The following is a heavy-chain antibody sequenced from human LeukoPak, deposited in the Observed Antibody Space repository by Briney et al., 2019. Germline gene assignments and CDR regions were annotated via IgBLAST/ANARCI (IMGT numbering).Heavy chain of an antibody. D-gene: IGHD6-13*01. V-gene: IGHV3-74*01. J-gene: IGHJ4*02. CDR2: INSDGSTT. Sequence: PGGSLRLSCAASGFTFSSYSMNWVRQAPGKGLVWVSRINSDGSTTSYADSVKGRFTISRDNAKNTLYLQMNNLRAEDTAVYYCVSSAADPDYWGQGTLVTVSS. CDR3: VSSAADPDY. CDR1: GFTFSSYS.